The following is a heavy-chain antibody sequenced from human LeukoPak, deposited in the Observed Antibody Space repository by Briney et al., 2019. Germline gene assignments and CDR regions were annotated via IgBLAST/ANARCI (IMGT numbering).Heavy chain of an antibody. Sequence: PPGGSLRLSCAASGFSFSDYSMHWVRQAPGKGLEWVAVISYDGSNKYYADSVKGRFTISRDNSKNTLYLQMNSLRAEDTAVYYCAKELLWFGEPERDGMDVWGQGTTVTVSS. CDR3: AKELLWFGEPERDGMDV. CDR1: GFSFSDYS. CDR2: ISYDGSNK. J-gene: IGHJ6*02. V-gene: IGHV3-30*04. D-gene: IGHD3-10*01.